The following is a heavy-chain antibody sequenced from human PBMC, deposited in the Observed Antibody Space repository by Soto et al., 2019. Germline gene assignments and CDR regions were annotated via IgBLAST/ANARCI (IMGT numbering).Heavy chain of an antibody. Sequence: ETLSLICGVYRGSCSGYYWSWIRPPPGKGLEWIGEITHSGSTNYTPSLKSRVTISVDSSKSQFSLKLSSVTAADAAVYYCARQAVSSGYHYHYGLDVWGQGTTVTVSS. V-gene: IGHV4-34*01. J-gene: IGHJ6*02. CDR1: RGSCSGYY. CDR2: ITHSGST. CDR3: ARQAVSSGYHYHYGLDV. D-gene: IGHD4-4*01.